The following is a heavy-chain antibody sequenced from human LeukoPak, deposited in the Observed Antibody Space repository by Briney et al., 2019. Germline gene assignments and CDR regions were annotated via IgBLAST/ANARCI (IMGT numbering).Heavy chain of an antibody. Sequence: SETLSLTRTVSGGSVSSGSYYWSWIRQPPGKGLEWIGYIYYSGSTNYNPSLKSRVTISVDTSKNQFSLKLSSVTAADTAVYYCARVPGQLAPDYYYYGMDVWGKGTTVTVSS. CDR2: IYYSGST. D-gene: IGHD6-13*01. J-gene: IGHJ6*04. CDR3: ARVPGQLAPDYYYYGMDV. CDR1: GGSVSSGSYY. V-gene: IGHV4-61*01.